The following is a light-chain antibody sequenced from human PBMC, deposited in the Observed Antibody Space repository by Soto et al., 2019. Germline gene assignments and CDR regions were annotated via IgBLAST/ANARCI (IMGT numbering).Light chain of an antibody. V-gene: IGLV1-44*01. Sequence: QSVLTQPPSASGTPGQRVTISCSGSSSNIGSNTVNWYQQLPGTAPKLLIYSNNQRPSGVPDRFSGSKSGTSASLAISGRQCEDEADYYCAAWDDSLNGWVFGGGTKVTVL. J-gene: IGLJ3*02. CDR1: SSNIGSNT. CDR2: SNN. CDR3: AAWDDSLNGWV.